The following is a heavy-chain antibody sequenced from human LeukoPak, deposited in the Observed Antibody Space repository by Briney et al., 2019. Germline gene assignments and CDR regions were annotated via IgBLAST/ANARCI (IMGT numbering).Heavy chain of an antibody. J-gene: IGHJ4*02. V-gene: IGHV3-74*01. D-gene: IGHD6-19*01. CDR1: GXTFSSFA. CDR2: LSPDGGTI. CDR3: ATAGQWRFDS. Sequence: QPGGSLRLSFAASGXTFSSFAMTWVRQAPGKGLVWVSRLSPDGGTIDYSDSVRGRFTISRDNAKDTLYLQMNSLRVDDTAVYYCATAGQWRFDSWGLGTLVTVSS.